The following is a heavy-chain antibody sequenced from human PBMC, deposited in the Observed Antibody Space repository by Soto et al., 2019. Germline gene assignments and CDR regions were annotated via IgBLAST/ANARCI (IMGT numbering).Heavy chain of an antibody. CDR1: GGSISSGGYY. Sequence: QVQLQESGPGLVKPSQTLSLTCTVSGGSISSGGYYWSWIRQHPGKGLEWIGYIYYSGSPYSNPSLKRRVTISVDTSKNPFSLKLSSVTAADTAVYYCARGGIVVVVAARDAFDIWGQGTMVTVSS. CDR2: IYYSGSP. J-gene: IGHJ3*02. CDR3: ARGGIVVVVAARDAFDI. D-gene: IGHD2-15*01. V-gene: IGHV4-31*03.